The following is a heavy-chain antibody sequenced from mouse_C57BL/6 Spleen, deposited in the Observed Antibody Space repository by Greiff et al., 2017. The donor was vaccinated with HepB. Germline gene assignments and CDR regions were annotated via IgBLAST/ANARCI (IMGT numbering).Heavy chain of an antibody. J-gene: IGHJ2*01. CDR2: ISDGGSYT. Sequence: EVKLMESGGGLVKPGGSLKLSCAASGFTFSSYAMSWVRQTPEKRLEWVATISDGGSYTYYPDNVQGRFTISRDNAKNNLYGKMSQLKSEDTARYYCARDRGLVYYFDYWGQGTTLTVSS. CDR3: ARDRGLVYYFDY. D-gene: IGHD3-3*01. CDR1: GFTFSSYA. V-gene: IGHV5-4*01.